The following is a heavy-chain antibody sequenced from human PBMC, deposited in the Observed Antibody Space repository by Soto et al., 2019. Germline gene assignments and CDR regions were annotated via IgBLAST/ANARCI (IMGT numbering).Heavy chain of an antibody. D-gene: IGHD1-1*01. CDR2: INPNSGVT. CDR3: ARETPTKGFDY. V-gene: IGHV1-2*04. CDR1: GYTFTGYY. Sequence: ASVKVSCKASGYTFTGYYMHWVRQAPGQGLEWMGWINPNSGVTNYAQKFQGWVTMTRDTSISTAYMELSRLRSDDTAVYYCARETPTKGFDYWGQGTLVTVSS. J-gene: IGHJ4*02.